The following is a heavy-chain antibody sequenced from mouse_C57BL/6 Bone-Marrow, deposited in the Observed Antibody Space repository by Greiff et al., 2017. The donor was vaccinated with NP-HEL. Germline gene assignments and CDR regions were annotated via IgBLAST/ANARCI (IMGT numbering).Heavy chain of an antibody. J-gene: IGHJ4*01. CDR2: INPSSGYT. CDR3: ARMNCYAMED. V-gene: IGHV1-7*01. Sequence: VKLVESGAELAKPGASVKLSCKASGYTFTSYWMHWVNQRPGQGLEWIGYINPSSGYTKNKQMFKDKATLTADKTSSTAYMPLSSLTYENSVFYYCARMNCYAMEDWGQETSVSV. CDR1: GYTFTSYW.